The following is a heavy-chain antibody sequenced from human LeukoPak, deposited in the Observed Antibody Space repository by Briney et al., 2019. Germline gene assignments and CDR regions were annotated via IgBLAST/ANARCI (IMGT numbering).Heavy chain of an antibody. V-gene: IGHV1-2*04. CDR3: ARGQTRSSLGSGWYRRGAFDI. CDR2: INPNSGGT. Sequence: EASVKVSCKASGYTITGYYMHWVRQAPGQGLEWMGWINPNSGGTNYAQKFQGWVTMTRDTSISTAYMELSRLRSDDTAVYYCARGQTRSSLGSGWYRRGAFDIWGQGTMVTVSS. D-gene: IGHD6-19*01. J-gene: IGHJ3*02. CDR1: GYTITGYY.